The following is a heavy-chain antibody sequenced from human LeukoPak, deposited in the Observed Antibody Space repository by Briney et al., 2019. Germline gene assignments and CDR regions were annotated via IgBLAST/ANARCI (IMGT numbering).Heavy chain of an antibody. V-gene: IGHV3-9*01. CDR3: AKGPYDFWSGGYFDY. CDR2: ISWNSGSI. J-gene: IGHJ4*02. CDR1: GFTFSSYA. D-gene: IGHD3-3*01. Sequence: GGSLRLSCAASGFTFSSYAMSWVRQAPGKGLEWVSGISWNSGSIGYADSVKGRFTISRDNAKNSLYLQMNSLRAEDTALYYCAKGPYDFWSGGYFDYWGQGTLVTVSS.